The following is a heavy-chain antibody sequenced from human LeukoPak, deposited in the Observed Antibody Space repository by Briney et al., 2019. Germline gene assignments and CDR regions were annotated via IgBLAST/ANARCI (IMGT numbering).Heavy chain of an antibody. CDR1: GFIVSSDY. V-gene: IGHV3-53*01. Sequence: GGSLRLSCAASGFIVSSDYMTWVRQAPGKGLEWVSVIYSGGSTYYADSVKGRFTISRDNSKNTLYLQMNSLRAEDTAVYYCARVSSGWYGGFFDYWGQGTLVTVSS. CDR2: IYSGGST. CDR3: ARVSSGWYGGFFDY. J-gene: IGHJ4*02. D-gene: IGHD6-19*01.